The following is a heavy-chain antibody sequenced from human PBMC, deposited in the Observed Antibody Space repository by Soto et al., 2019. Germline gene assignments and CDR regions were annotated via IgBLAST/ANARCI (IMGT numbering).Heavy chain of an antibody. V-gene: IGHV3-33*01. CDR1: GFTFSSYG. CDR2: IWYDGSNK. Sequence: PGGSLRLSCAAPGFTFSSYGMHWVRQAPGKGLEWVAVIWYDGSNKYYADSVKGRFTISRDNSKNTLYLQMNSLRAEDTAVYYCATRSDAWAFDIWGQGTMVTVSS. J-gene: IGHJ3*02. CDR3: ATRSDAWAFDI. D-gene: IGHD2-15*01.